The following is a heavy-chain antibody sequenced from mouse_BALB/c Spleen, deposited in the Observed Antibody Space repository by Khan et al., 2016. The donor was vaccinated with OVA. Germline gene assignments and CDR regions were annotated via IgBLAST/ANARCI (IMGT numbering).Heavy chain of an antibody. J-gene: IGHJ2*01. Sequence: VQLKESGPSLVKPSQTLSLTCSVTGDSITSGYWNWIRKFPGNKLEYMGYISYSGRTYYNQYLKSRISITRDTSKNQYYLQLNSVTTDDTATYYCARYAGNYLYYFDYWGHGTTLTVSS. CDR1: GDSITSGY. D-gene: IGHD2-1*01. V-gene: IGHV3-8*02. CDR2: ISYSGRT. CDR3: ARYAGNYLYYFDY.